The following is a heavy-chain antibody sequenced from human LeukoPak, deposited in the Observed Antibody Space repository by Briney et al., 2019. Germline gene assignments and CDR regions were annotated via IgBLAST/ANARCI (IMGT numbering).Heavy chain of an antibody. V-gene: IGHV4-34*01. J-gene: IGHJ4*02. CDR1: GGSFSGYY. Sequence: PSESLSLTCAVHGGSFSGYYWSWIRQPPGKGLEWIGEINHRGSTNYNPSLKSRVTISVDTSKNQFSLRLSSVTAADTAVYYCARAGDNSGYADYWGQGTLVTVSS. D-gene: IGHD3-22*01. CDR3: ARAGDNSGYADY. CDR2: INHRGST.